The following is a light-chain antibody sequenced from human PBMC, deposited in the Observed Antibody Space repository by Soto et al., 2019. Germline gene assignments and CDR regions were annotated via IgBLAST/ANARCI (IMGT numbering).Light chain of an antibody. V-gene: IGKV3-20*01. Sequence: EIVLTQYPGTLSLSPGERDTLSCRASQSVSASSLAWYQQRPGQAPRLLIYNVASRAAGIPDRFSGSGSGTDFSVTLSRLEPEDVAVYYCQLSVTAPLTFGLGTKVDIK. CDR2: NVA. CDR3: QLSVTAPLT. J-gene: IGKJ1*01. CDR1: QSVSASS.